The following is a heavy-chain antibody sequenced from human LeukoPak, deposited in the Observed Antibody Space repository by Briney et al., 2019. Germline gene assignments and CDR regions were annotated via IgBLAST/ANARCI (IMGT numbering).Heavy chain of an antibody. D-gene: IGHD6-6*01. J-gene: IGHJ6*03. CDR2: INPNSGGT. CDR3: ATEAYSSSSSQGNYYYYMDV. Sequence: ASVKVSCKASGYTFTSYGISWVRQAPGQGLEWMGWINPNSGGTNYAQKFQGRVTMTRDTSISTAYMELSRLRSDDTAVYYCATEAYSSSSSQGNYYYYMDVWGKGTTVTVSS. CDR1: GYTFTSYG. V-gene: IGHV1-2*02.